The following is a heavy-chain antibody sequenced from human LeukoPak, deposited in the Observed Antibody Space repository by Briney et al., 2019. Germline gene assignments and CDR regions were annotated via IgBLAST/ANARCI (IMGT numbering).Heavy chain of an antibody. D-gene: IGHD4-11*01. CDR3: AKARPATVTTFDY. CDR2: ISGGGGST. Sequence: GGSLRLSCAASGFTFSSYAMSWVSQAQGEGLEWVSAISGGGGSTYYADSVKGRFTISRDNSKNTLYLQMNTLRAEDTAVYYCAKARPATVTTFDYWGQGTLVTVSS. V-gene: IGHV3-23*01. J-gene: IGHJ4*02. CDR1: GFTFSSYA.